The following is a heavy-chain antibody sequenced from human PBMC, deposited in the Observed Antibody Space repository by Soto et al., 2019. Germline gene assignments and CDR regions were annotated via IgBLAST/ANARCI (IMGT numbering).Heavy chain of an antibody. CDR3: ARGGLHDYIAVVPDLVHYYYYGMDV. D-gene: IGHD4-4*01. J-gene: IGHJ6*02. CDR1: GGSFSGYY. V-gene: IGHV4-34*01. Sequence: SETLSLTCAVYGGSFSGYYWSWIRQPPGKGLEWIGEINHSGSTNYNPSLKSRVTISVDTSKNQFSLKLSSVTAADTAVYYCARGGLHDYIAVVPDLVHYYYYGMDVWGQGTTVTVSS. CDR2: INHSGST.